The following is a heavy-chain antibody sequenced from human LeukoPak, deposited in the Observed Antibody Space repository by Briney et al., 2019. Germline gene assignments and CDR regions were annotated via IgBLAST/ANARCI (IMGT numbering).Heavy chain of an antibody. J-gene: IGHJ6*03. V-gene: IGHV4-4*07. CDR1: GGSISTYY. CDR2: IFTSGIT. Sequence: SETLSLTCTVSGGSISTYYWNWIRQPAGKGLEWIGRIFTSGITNYNPSLKSRVTMSVDTSKNQFSLNLSSVTAADTAVYYYNPLGYMDVWGKGTTVTVSS. CDR3: NPLGYMDV. D-gene: IGHD1-1*01.